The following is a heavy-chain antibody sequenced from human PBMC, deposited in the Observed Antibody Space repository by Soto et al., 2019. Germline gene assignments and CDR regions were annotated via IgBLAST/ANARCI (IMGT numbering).Heavy chain of an antibody. Sequence: GGSLRLSCAASGFTFSSYVMSWVRQAPGKGLEWVSTIRGTGGTTNYADSVEGRFTISRDNSKNTLFLQMNSLRADDTAVYYCAKGAYITRIVGSLDNWGQGTLVTVS. CDR1: GFTFSSYV. V-gene: IGHV3-23*01. D-gene: IGHD3-22*01. CDR3: AKGAYITRIVGSLDN. J-gene: IGHJ4*02. CDR2: IRGTGGTT.